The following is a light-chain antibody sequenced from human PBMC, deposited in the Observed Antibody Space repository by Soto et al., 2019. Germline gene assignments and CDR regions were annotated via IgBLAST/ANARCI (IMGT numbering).Light chain of an antibody. CDR2: GAS. V-gene: IGKV3-20*01. CDR3: QQYGGSPRT. J-gene: IGKJ1*01. CDR1: QSVTSNY. Sequence: EIVLTQSPATLSLSPGERATLSCRASQSVTSNYLAWYQQKPGQAPRLLIYGASSRATAIPDRFSGSGSGTDFTLTISRLEAEDLAIYHCQQYGGSPRTFGQGTKVEIK.